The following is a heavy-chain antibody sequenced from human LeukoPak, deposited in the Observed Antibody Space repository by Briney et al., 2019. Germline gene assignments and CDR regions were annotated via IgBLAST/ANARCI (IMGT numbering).Heavy chain of an antibody. CDR3: AKGARELTDFDY. Sequence: GGSPRLSCAASGFTFSSYAMSWVRQVPGKGLEWVSVISGSGDNTYYADSVKGRFTISRDNSKNMLYLQMNSLRAEDTAVYYCAKGARELTDFDYWGQGTLVTVSS. CDR2: ISGSGDNT. CDR1: GFTFSSYA. J-gene: IGHJ4*02. V-gene: IGHV3-23*01. D-gene: IGHD1-26*01.